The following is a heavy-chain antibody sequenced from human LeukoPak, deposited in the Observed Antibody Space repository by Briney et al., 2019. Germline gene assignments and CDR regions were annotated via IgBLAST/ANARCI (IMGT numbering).Heavy chain of an antibody. CDR3: AKGSVAVADPEVSFDY. V-gene: IGHV3-30*18. D-gene: IGHD6-19*01. CDR2: ISYDGSNK. Sequence: GGSLRLSCAASGFTFSSYGMHWVRQAPGKGLEWVAVISYDGSNKYYADSVKGRFTISRDNSKNTLYLQMNSLRAEDTAVYYCAKGSVAVADPEVSFDYWGQGTLVTVSS. J-gene: IGHJ4*02. CDR1: GFTFSSYG.